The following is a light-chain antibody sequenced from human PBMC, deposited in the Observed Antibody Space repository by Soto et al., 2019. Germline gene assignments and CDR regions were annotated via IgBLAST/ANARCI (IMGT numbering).Light chain of an antibody. CDR2: QAS. V-gene: IGKV1-5*03. CDR3: QQYDSYSWT. Sequence: SQMLLSPYTLSAFVGDRVTITCRASQSISSWLAWYQQKPGKAPKLLVYQASTLESGVPLRFSGSGSGTEFTLTINSLQSDDFAPYYCQQYDSYSWTFGQGTKVDI. J-gene: IGKJ1*01. CDR1: QSISSW.